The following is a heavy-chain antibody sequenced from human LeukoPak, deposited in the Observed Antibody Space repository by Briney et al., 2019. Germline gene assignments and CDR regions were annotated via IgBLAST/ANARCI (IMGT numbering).Heavy chain of an antibody. CDR2: IYYSGST. Sequence: LSLTCTVSGGSISSGGYYWSWIRQHSGKGLEWIGSIYYSGSTYYNPSLKSRVTISVDTSKNQFSLKLSSVTAADTAVYYCARGSRYSSSQIDYWGQGTLVTVSS. J-gene: IGHJ4*02. CDR3: ARGSRYSSSQIDY. CDR1: GGSISSGGYY. V-gene: IGHV4-31*03. D-gene: IGHD6-13*01.